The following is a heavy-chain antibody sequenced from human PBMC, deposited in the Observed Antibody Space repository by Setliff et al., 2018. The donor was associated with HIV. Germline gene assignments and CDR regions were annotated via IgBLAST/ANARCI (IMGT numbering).Heavy chain of an antibody. CDR1: GGSFSGYY. CDR3: ASGRYSSGWYVR. J-gene: IGHJ4*02. Sequence: PSETLSLTCAVYGGSFSGYYWSWIRQPPGKGLEWIGEINHSGSTNYNPSLKSRVTISVDTSKNQFSLKLSSVTAGDTAVYYCASGRYSSGWYVRWGQGTLVTVSS. V-gene: IGHV4-34*01. CDR2: INHSGST. D-gene: IGHD6-19*01.